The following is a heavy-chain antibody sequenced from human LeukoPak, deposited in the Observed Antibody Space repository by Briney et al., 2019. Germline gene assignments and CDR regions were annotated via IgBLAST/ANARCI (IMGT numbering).Heavy chain of an antibody. V-gene: IGHV3-30*18. J-gene: IGHJ4*02. D-gene: IGHD5-18*01. Sequence: GRSLRLSCAASGFSFSSYAMHWVRQAPGKGLEWVAVISYDGSNKYYADSVKGRFTISRDNSKNTLYLQMNSLRAEDTAVYYCAKAQRGYSYARYFDYWGQGTLVTVSS. CDR1: GFSFSSYA. CDR2: ISYDGSNK. CDR3: AKAQRGYSYARYFDY.